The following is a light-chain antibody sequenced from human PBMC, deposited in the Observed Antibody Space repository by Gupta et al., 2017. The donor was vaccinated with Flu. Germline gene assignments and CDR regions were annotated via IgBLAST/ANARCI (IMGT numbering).Light chain of an antibody. V-gene: IGKV1-5*03. Sequence: DIQMTQSPSTLSASVGDRVTITCRASQSISSWLAWYQQKPGKAPKLLIYKASRVESGVPSRFSGSGSGTEFTLTISSLQPDDFANYYCQQNNSYSWTFGQGTKVEIK. J-gene: IGKJ1*01. CDR2: KAS. CDR3: QQNNSYSWT. CDR1: QSISSW.